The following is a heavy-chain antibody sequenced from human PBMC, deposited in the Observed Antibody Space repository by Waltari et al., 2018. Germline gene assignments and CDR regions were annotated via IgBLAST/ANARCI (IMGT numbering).Heavy chain of an antibody. Sequence: QVQLVQSGAEVKKPGSSVKVSCKASGGTFSSYAISWVRQAPGQGLEWMVGIIPIFGTANYAQKFQGRVTITADESTSTAYMELSSLRSEDTAVYYCARDDGGGWLNGADAFDIWGQGTMVTVSS. CDR3: ARDDGGGWLNGADAFDI. CDR1: GGTFSSYA. CDR2: IIPIFGTA. D-gene: IGHD6-19*01. J-gene: IGHJ3*02. V-gene: IGHV1-69*13.